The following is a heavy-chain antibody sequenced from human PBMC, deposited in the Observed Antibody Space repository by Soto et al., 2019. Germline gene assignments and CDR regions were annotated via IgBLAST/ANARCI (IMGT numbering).Heavy chain of an antibody. CDR3: AKDKDSSGYWLRYFDY. D-gene: IGHD3-22*01. CDR2: ISGSGGST. CDR1: GFTFSSYA. V-gene: IGHV3-23*01. Sequence: PGGSLRLSCAASGFTFSSYAMSWVRQAPGKGLEWVSAISGSGGSTYYADSVKGRFTISRDSSKNTLYLQMNSLRAEDTAVYYCAKDKDSSGYWLRYFDYWGQGTLVTVSS. J-gene: IGHJ4*02.